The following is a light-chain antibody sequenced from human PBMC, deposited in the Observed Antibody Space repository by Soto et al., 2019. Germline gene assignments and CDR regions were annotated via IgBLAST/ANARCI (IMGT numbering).Light chain of an antibody. Sequence: EIVLTQSPDTLTLSPGERATLSCRASQSVSTNSLAWYQQKPGQAPRPLIYAASSRATGTPDRFSGSGSGTEFTLIISSLQSEDFAVYYCQQYNNWPWTFGQGTKVDIK. CDR3: QQYNNWPWT. J-gene: IGKJ1*01. CDR2: AAS. V-gene: IGKV3D-15*01. CDR1: QSVSTN.